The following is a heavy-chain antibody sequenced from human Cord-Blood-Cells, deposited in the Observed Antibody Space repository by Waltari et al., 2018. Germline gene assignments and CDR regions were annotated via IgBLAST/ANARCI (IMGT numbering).Heavy chain of an antibody. CDR3: VRVVRGPYYYYGMDV. V-gene: IGHV1-2*02. CDR1: GYTFTGYY. Sequence: QVQLVQSGAEVKKPGASVKVSCKASGYTFTGYYMHWVRQAPGQGLEWRGWINPNRGGTNYAQKFQGRVTMTRDTSISTAYMELSRLRSDDTAVYYCVRVVRGPYYYYGMDVWGQGTTVTVSS. CDR2: INPNRGGT. D-gene: IGHD3-10*01. J-gene: IGHJ6*02.